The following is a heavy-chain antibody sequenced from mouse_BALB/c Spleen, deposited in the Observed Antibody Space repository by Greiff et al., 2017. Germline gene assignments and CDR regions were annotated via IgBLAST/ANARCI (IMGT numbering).Heavy chain of an antibody. Sequence: VMLVESGPGLVQPSQSLSITCTVSGFSLTSYGVHWVRQSPGKGLEWLGVIWSGGSTDYNAAFISRLSISKDNSKSQVFFKMNSLQANDTAIYYCARKALGYYEMDYWGQGTSVTVSS. J-gene: IGHJ4*01. CDR2: IWSGGST. CDR3: ARKALGYYEMDY. V-gene: IGHV2-2*02. CDR1: GFSLTSYG.